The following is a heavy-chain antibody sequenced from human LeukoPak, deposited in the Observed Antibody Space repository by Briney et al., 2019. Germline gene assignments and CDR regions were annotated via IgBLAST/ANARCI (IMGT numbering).Heavy chain of an antibody. Sequence: SETLSLTCAVYGGSFSGYYWSWIRQPPGKGLEWIGEINHSGSTNYNPSLKSRVTISVDTSKNQFSLKLSSVTAADTAVYSCARGRKSFNWFDPWGQGTLVTVSS. D-gene: IGHD3-10*01. CDR3: ARGRKSFNWFDP. CDR2: INHSGST. V-gene: IGHV4-34*01. J-gene: IGHJ5*02. CDR1: GGSFSGYY.